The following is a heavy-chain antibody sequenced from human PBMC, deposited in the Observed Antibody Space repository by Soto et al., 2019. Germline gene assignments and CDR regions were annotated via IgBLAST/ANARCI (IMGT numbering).Heavy chain of an antibody. Sequence: SETLSLTCTVSGGSISSSSYYWGWIRQPPGKGLEWIGSIYYSGSTYYNPSLKSRVTISVDTSKNQFSLKLSSVTAADTAVYYCASITMVRGVMDYWGQGTLVTVSS. CDR3: ASITMVRGVMDY. V-gene: IGHV4-39*01. CDR1: GGSISSSSYY. J-gene: IGHJ4*02. CDR2: IYYSGST. D-gene: IGHD3-10*01.